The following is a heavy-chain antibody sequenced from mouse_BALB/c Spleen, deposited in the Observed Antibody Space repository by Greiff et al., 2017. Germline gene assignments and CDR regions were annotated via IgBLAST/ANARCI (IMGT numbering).Heavy chain of an antibody. J-gene: IGHJ4*01. V-gene: IGHV2-6-2*01. CDR3: ARHFRGYYAMDY. CDR2: IWSDGST. Sequence: VKLVESGPDLVAPSQSLSITCTVSGFSLTSYGVHWVRQPPGKGLEWLVVIWSDGSTTYNSALKSRLSISKDNSKSQVFLKMNSLQTDDTAMYYCARHFRGYYAMDYWGQGTSVTVSS. CDR1: GFSLTSYG. D-gene: IGHD3-1*01.